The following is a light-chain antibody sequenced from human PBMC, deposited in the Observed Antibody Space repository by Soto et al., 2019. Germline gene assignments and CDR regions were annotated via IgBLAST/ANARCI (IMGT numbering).Light chain of an antibody. CDR2: QVT. V-gene: IGLV2-14*01. CDR1: SSDLASYDY. Sequence: HSVLTQPASVSGSPGQSISISCTGTSSDLASYDYVSWYQQQPGKAPKLMIYQVTNRPSGVSNRFSGSRSGNTASLTISGLQAEDEADYYCSSYTDSSNYLVGNGTKV. J-gene: IGLJ1*01. CDR3: SSYTDSSNYL.